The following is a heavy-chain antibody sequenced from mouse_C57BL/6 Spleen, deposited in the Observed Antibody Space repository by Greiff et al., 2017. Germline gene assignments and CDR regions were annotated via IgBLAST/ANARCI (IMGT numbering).Heavy chain of an antibody. Sequence: QVQLQQSGAELVRPGASVTLSCKASGYTFTDYEMHWVKQTPVHGLEWIGAIDPETGGTAYNQKFKGKAILTADKSSSTAYMELRSLTSEDSAVYYCTRWGSTMITDDAMDYWGQGTSVTVSS. CDR1: GYTFTDYE. D-gene: IGHD2-4*01. CDR2: IDPETGGT. V-gene: IGHV1-15*01. J-gene: IGHJ4*01. CDR3: TRWGSTMITDDAMDY.